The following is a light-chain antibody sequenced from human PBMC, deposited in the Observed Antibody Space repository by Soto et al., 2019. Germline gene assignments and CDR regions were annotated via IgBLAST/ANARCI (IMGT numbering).Light chain of an antibody. CDR3: QQYGSSVFT. CDR2: GAS. CDR1: QTVTTNY. Sequence: ETVLTQSPGTLSLSPGETATLSCRASQTVTTNYLAWYQQKPDQAPRLLIYGASSRATGIPDRFSGSGSGTDFTRNISRLEPEDFAVYYCQQYGSSVFTFGRGTKLEIK. J-gene: IGKJ2*01. V-gene: IGKV3-20*01.